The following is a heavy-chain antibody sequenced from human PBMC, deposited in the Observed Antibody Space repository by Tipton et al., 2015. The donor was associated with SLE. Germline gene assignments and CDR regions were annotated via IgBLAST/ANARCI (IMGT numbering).Heavy chain of an antibody. D-gene: IGHD2-2*01. V-gene: IGHV3-30*02. CDR3: ARDQGWGAMNKRYLDY. Sequence: SLRLSCAASGFTFSNYGMHWVRQAPGKGLEWVTFIRYDGNNKYYADAVKGRFTISKDNSKNTVYLQVNSLRVEDTAVYFCARDQGWGAMNKRYLDYWGQGTLVTVSS. CDR1: GFTFSNYG. CDR2: IRYDGNNK. J-gene: IGHJ4*02.